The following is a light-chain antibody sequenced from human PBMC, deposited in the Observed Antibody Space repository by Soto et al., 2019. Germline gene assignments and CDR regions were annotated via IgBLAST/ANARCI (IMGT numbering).Light chain of an antibody. CDR1: RSNIGAGYD. V-gene: IGLV1-40*01. J-gene: IGLJ3*02. CDR2: GNS. Sequence: QSVLTQPPSVSGAPGQRVTISCTGSRSNIGAGYDVHWYQQLPGTAPKLLIYGNSNRPSGVPDRFSGSKSGTSASLAITGLQAEDEADYYCQSYDSSLSGWVFGGATKLTVL. CDR3: QSYDSSLSGWV.